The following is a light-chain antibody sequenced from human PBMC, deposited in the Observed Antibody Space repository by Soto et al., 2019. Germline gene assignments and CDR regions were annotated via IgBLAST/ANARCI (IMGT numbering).Light chain of an antibody. Sequence: VLTQSPATLSLSPGERATLSCRASQSIHTSLAWYQQKSGKPPRLVIYDSTLRANGVPDRFGGSRSGTEFTLTINSLEPEDFAVYYCQQRNVWPPITFGQGTRLGIK. CDR3: QQRNVWPPIT. J-gene: IGKJ5*01. CDR1: QSIHTS. CDR2: DST. V-gene: IGKV3-11*01.